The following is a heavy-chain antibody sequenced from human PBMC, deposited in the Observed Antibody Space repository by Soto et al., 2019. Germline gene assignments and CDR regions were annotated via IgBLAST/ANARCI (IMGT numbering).Heavy chain of an antibody. Sequence: SETLSLTCAVYGGSFSGYYWSWIRQPPGKGLEWIGEINHSGSANYNPSLKSRVTISVDTSKNQFSLKLSSVTAADTAVYYCAVAIQDIVMQLLKNYYYGMDVWGQGTTVTVSS. CDR1: GGSFSGYY. J-gene: IGHJ6*02. V-gene: IGHV4-34*01. D-gene: IGHD2-15*01. CDR3: AVAIQDIVMQLLKNYYYGMDV. CDR2: INHSGSA.